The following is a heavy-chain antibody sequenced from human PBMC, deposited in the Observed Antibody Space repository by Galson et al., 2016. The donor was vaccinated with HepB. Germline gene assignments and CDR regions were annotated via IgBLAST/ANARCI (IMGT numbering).Heavy chain of an antibody. CDR1: GYTFSGHY. D-gene: IGHD5-12*01. CDR2: INPNSGAT. J-gene: IGHJ4*02. CDR3: ARVGEGYSGFGYHFDY. Sequence: SVKVSCKASGYTFSGHYLHWVRQAPGQGLEWMGWINPNSGATNYVQKFPGRVTMTRDTSLTTAYMELSRLRSYDTAVYYCARVGEGYSGFGYHFDYWGQGTLVTVSS. V-gene: IGHV1-2*02.